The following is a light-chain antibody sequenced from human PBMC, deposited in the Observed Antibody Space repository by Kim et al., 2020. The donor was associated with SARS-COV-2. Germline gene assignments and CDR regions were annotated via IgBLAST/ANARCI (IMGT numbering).Light chain of an antibody. CDR3: QVWDGASDHAV. CDR1: DIGTKS. CDR2: YDN. J-gene: IGLJ7*01. Sequence: APGTTARFTCGGSDIGTKSVHWYQQQPGPAPVLVIFYDNDRPSGIPERFSGSISGNTATLTLSRVEAGDEADYYCQVWDGASDHAVFGGGTQLTVL. V-gene: IGLV3-21*04.